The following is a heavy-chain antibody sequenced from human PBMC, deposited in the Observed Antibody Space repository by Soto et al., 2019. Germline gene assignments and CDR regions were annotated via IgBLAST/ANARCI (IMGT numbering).Heavy chain of an antibody. CDR2: IGAADDP. CDR3: ARDNGIAGSFDP. V-gene: IGHV3-13*05. CDR1: GFTFSAYD. J-gene: IGHJ5*02. Sequence: GESLKISCAASGFTFSAYDMHWVRQTTGKGLEWVPAIGAADDPYYLGSVKGRFTISRENAKNSLYLQMNSLRDEDTSVYYCARDNGIAGSFDPWGQGTLVTVS. D-gene: IGHD6-13*01.